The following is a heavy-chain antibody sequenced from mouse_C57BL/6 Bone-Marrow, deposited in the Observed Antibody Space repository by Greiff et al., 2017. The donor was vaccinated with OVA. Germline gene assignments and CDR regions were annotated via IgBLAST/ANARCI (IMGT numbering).Heavy chain of an antibody. V-gene: IGHV1-63*01. J-gene: IGHJ2*01. CDR2: IYPGGGYT. Sequence: QVQLQQSGAELVRPGTSVKMSCKASGYTFTNYWIGWAKQRPGHGLEWIGDIYPGGGYTNYNAKFKGKATLTADKSSSTAYMQFSSLTSEDSAIYYCARRAVVATSFDYWGQGTTLTVSS. CDR3: ARRAVVATSFDY. D-gene: IGHD1-1*01. CDR1: GYTFTNYW.